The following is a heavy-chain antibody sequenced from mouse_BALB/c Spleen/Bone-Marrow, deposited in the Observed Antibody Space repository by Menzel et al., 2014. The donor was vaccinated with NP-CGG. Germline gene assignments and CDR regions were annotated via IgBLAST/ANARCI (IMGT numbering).Heavy chain of an antibody. CDR3: ARVYGNYFFAY. D-gene: IGHD2-10*02. J-gene: IGHJ3*01. CDR1: GYSITSGYY. CDR2: ISYDGSN. V-gene: IGHV3-6*02. Sequence: EVKLQDSGPGFVKPSQSLSLTSSVTGYSITSGYYWNWIRQFPGNKLEWMGYISYDGSNNYNPSLKNRISITRDTSKNQFFLKLNSVTTEDTATYYCARVYGNYFFAYWGQATPATVSA.